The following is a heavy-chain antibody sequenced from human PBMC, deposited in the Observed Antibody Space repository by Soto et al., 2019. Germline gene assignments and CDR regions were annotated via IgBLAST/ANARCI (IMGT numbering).Heavy chain of an antibody. J-gene: IGHJ6*02. Sequence: EVQLVESGGGLVKPGGSLRLSCAASGFTFSSYSMNWVRQAPGKGLEWVSSISSSSSYIYYADSVKGRFTISRDNAKNSLYLQMNSLRAEDTAVYYCARAGYSSSCCYYYYGMDVWGQGPTVTVSS. CDR2: ISSSSSYI. D-gene: IGHD6-13*01. CDR1: GFTFSSYS. CDR3: ARAGYSSSCCYYYYGMDV. V-gene: IGHV3-21*01.